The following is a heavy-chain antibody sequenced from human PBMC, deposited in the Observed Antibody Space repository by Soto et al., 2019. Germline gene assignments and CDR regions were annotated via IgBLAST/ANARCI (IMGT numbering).Heavy chain of an antibody. CDR2: INHSGST. CDR1: GGSFSGYY. D-gene: IGHD1-26*01. V-gene: IGHV4-34*01. Sequence: SETLSLTCAVYGGSFSGYYWSWIRQPPGKGLEWIGEINHSGSTNYNPSLKSRVTISVDTSKNQFSLKLSSVTAADTAVYYCARGSRSSRQYYYYYYMDVWGKGTTVTSP. J-gene: IGHJ6*03. CDR3: ARGSRSSRQYYYYYYMDV.